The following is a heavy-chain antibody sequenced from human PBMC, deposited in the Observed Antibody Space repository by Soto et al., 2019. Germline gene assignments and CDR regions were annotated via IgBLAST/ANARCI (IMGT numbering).Heavy chain of an antibody. J-gene: IGHJ3*02. CDR1: GYTITNYG. CDR2: ISGYNGHT. D-gene: IGHD2-21*02. V-gene: IGHV1-18*01. CDR3: ARDLAYCGGDCYVDVFDI. Sequence: QGQLVQSETEVKKPGASVKVSCKASGYTITNYGISWVRQAPGQGLEWMGWISGYNGHTNYAQNLQGRLTMTTDTSTTTAYMELRNLRSDDTAVYYCARDLAYCGGDCYVDVFDIWGQGTMVTVSS.